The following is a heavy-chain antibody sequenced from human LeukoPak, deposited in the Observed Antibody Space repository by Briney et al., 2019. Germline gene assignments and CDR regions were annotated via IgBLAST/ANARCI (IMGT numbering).Heavy chain of an antibody. CDR3: VRNVVVPAAPSDY. CDR2: IYYSGSS. D-gene: IGHD2-2*01. J-gene: IGHJ4*02. Sequence: PSETLSLTRTLSGVSLCRIADYSGWIRQPPGGGLGWIGCIYYSGSSYYNPSLKSRVTISVDTSKNQFSLKVNSVTAADTAVYYCVRNVVVPAAPSDYWGQGTLVTVSS. CDR1: GVSLCRIADY. V-gene: IGHV4-39*01.